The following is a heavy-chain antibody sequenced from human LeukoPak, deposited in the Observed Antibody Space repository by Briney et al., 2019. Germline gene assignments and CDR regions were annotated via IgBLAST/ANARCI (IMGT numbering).Heavy chain of an antibody. J-gene: IGHJ4*02. V-gene: IGHV4-59*01. CDR3: ARLPEPEPQVGYFDY. CDR2: IYYSGST. CDR1: GGSISSYY. D-gene: IGHD1-14*01. Sequence: SETLSLTCTVSGGSISSYYWSWIRQPPGKGLEWIGYIYYSGSTNYNPSLKSRVTISVDTSKNQFSLKLSSVTAADTAVYYCARLPEPEPQVGYFDYWGQGTLVTVSS.